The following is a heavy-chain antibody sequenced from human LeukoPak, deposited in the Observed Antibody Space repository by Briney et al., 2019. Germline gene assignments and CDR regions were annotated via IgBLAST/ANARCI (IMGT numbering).Heavy chain of an antibody. D-gene: IGHD3-22*01. CDR1: GFTFSSYG. CDR3: ARSLRPGSGYYYNFDY. CDR2: IWYDGSNK. Sequence: PGRSLRLSCAASGFTFSSYGMHWVRQAPGKGLEWVAVIWYDGSNKYYADSVKGRFTISRDNSKNTLYLQMNSLRAEDTAVYYCARSLRPGSGYYYNFDYWGQGTLVTVSS. V-gene: IGHV3-33*01. J-gene: IGHJ4*02.